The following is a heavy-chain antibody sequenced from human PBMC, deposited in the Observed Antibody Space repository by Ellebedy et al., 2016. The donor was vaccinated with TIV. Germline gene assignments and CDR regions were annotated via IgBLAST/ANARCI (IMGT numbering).Heavy chain of an antibody. CDR1: GGSISPYY. V-gene: IGHV4-59*01. CDR2: ISYSGST. D-gene: IGHD6-13*01. CDR3: ARVVWQQPVSYAFDI. J-gene: IGHJ3*02. Sequence: MPSETLSLTCTVSGGSISPYYWSWTRQPPGKGLEWISYISYSGSTNYNPSLKSRVTISVDTSKNQFSLRLSSVTAADTAVYYCARVVWQQPVSYAFDIWGQGAMVTVSS.